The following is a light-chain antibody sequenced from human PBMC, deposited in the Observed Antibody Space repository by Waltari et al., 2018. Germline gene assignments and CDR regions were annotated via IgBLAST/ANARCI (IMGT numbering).Light chain of an antibody. CDR2: DAT. V-gene: IGLV2-14*03. Sequence: QSALTQPASVSGSPGQSIPLPCPGTSGDVGVYALVSWYQQHPGKAPKLMIYDATNRPSGVSDRFSASTSGNTASLTISDLRPEDEAEYYCSSFTSSSTGIFGSGTTVTVL. J-gene: IGLJ1*01. CDR1: SGDVGVYAL. CDR3: SSFTSSSTGI.